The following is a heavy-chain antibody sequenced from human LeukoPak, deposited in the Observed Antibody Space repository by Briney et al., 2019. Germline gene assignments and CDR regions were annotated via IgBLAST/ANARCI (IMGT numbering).Heavy chain of an antibody. Sequence: ASVKVSCKVSGYTLTELSMHWVRQAPGKGLEWMGGFDPEDGETIYAQKFQGRVTMTEDTSTDTAYMELSSLRSEDTAVYYCATAYSSSWYFGYWGQGTLVTVSS. D-gene: IGHD6-13*01. CDR2: FDPEDGET. CDR3: ATAYSSSWYFGY. J-gene: IGHJ4*02. V-gene: IGHV1-24*01. CDR1: GYTLTELS.